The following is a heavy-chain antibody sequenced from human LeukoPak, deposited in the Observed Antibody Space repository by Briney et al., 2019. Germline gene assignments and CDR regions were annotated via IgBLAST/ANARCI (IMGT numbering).Heavy chain of an antibody. Sequence: PGGSLRLSCAASGFSFSSENMNWVRQAPGKGPEWISWITGSGSGIIYADSVKGRFTISRDNAKNSLFLQMSSLRVEDTAVYYCARDKDYGFTYWGQGTLVTVSS. J-gene: IGHJ4*02. CDR2: ITGSGSGI. CDR1: GFSFSSEN. CDR3: ARDKDYGFTY. V-gene: IGHV3-48*01. D-gene: IGHD4-17*01.